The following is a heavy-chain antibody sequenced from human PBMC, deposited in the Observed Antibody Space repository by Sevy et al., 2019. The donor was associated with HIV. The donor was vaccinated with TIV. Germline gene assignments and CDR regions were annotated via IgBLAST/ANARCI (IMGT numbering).Heavy chain of an antibody. D-gene: IGHD6-6*01. Sequence: GESRKISCKGSGYSFTSYWIGWVRQMPGKGLEWMGIIYPGDSHTRYSPSFQGQITISADKSISTADLQWSSLKASDTAMYYGASRETASSSSYSAFDIWGQGTMVTVSS. V-gene: IGHV5-51*01. J-gene: IGHJ3*02. CDR2: IYPGDSHT. CDR1: GYSFTSYW. CDR3: ASRETASSSSYSAFDI.